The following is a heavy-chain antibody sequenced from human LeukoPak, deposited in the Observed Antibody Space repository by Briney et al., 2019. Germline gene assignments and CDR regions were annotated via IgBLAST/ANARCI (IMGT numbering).Heavy chain of an antibody. J-gene: IGHJ6*03. CDR1: GYTFTSYG. V-gene: IGHV1-18*01. Sequence: ASVKVSCKASGYTFTSYGISWVRQAPGQGLEWMGWISAYNGNTNYAQKLQGRVTMTTDTSTSTAYMELRSLRSDGTAVYYCARVHYYGSGSKYYYYYYMDVWGKGTTVTISS. CDR2: ISAYNGNT. D-gene: IGHD3-10*01. CDR3: ARVHYYGSGSKYYYYYYMDV.